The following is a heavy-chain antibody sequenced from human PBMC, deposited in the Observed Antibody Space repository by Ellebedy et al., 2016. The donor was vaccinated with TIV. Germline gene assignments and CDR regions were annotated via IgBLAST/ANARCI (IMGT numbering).Heavy chain of an antibody. V-gene: IGHV4-34*01. CDR1: GGSFSGYY. D-gene: IGHD3-3*01. CDR2: INHSGST. Sequence: MPSETLSLTCAVYGGSFSGYYWSWIRQPPGKGLEWLGDINHSGSTTYNPSLKSRVTISVDTSKNQFSLKLSTVTAADTAVYYCARGRRFFYYYGMDVWGQGTTVTVSS. CDR3: ARGRRFFYYYGMDV. J-gene: IGHJ6*02.